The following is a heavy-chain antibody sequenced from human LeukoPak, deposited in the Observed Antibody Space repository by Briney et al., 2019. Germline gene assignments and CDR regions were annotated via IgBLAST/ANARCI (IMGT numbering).Heavy chain of an antibody. J-gene: IGHJ4*02. CDR2: ISSDSSAI. CDR3: ATDSSGYYRSRIDY. D-gene: IGHD3-22*01. Sequence: GGSLRLSCAASGFTFSSYSMNWVRQAPGKGLEWVSYISSDSSAIYYADSVKGRFTISRDNAMNSLYLQMNSLRDEDTAVYYCATDSSGYYRSRIDYWGQGTPVTVSS. V-gene: IGHV3-48*02. CDR1: GFTFSSYS.